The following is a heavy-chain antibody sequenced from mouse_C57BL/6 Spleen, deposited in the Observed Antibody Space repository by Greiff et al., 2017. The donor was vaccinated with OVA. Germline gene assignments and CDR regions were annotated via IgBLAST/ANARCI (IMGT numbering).Heavy chain of an antibody. Sequence: EVKLVESEGGLVQPGSSMKLSCTASGFTFSDYYMAWVRQVPEKGLEWVANINYDGSSTYYLDSLKSRFIITRDNEKTLLYLQMRRLKSEDTATYSCARGLLRQENYAMDYWGQGTSVTVSS. CDR3: ARGLLRQENYAMDY. J-gene: IGHJ4*01. CDR1: GFTFSDYY. D-gene: IGHD1-2*01. CDR2: INYDGSST. V-gene: IGHV5-16*01.